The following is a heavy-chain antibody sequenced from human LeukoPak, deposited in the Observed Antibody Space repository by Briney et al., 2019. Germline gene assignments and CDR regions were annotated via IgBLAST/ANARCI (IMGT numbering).Heavy chain of an antibody. CDR2: IYTSGSA. V-gene: IGHV4-4*07. Sequence: SETLSLTCTVSGGSISSYYWSWIRQPAGKGLEWIGRIYTSGSADYNPSLKSRVTMSVDTSKNQFSLKLSSVTAADTAVYYCARDRITGYWYFDLWGRGTLVTVSS. CDR1: GGSISSYY. D-gene: IGHD1-20*01. CDR3: ARDRITGYWYFDL. J-gene: IGHJ2*01.